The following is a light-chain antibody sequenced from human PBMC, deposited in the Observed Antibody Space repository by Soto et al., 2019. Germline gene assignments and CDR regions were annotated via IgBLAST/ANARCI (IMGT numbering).Light chain of an antibody. CDR1: QSVSSSY. Sequence: EIVLTQSPGTLSLSPGERATLSCRASQSVSSSYLAWYQQKPGQTPRLLIYGASSRATGIPDRFSGSGSGTPFTLTISRLEPEDFAVYYWQQYGSSPITFGGGTKVEIK. J-gene: IGKJ4*01. CDR2: GAS. CDR3: QQYGSSPIT. V-gene: IGKV3-20*01.